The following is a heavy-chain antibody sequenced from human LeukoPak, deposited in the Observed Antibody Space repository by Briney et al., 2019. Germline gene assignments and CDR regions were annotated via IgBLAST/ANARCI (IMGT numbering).Heavy chain of an antibody. V-gene: IGHV3-21*01. CDR2: ISSSSSDI. CDR3: ASALYSSGCNFDY. D-gene: IGHD6-19*01. Sequence: GGSLRLSCAASGFTFSSYSMNWVRQAPGKGLEWVSSISSSSSDIYYANSVKGRFTISRDNAKNSLYLQMNSLRAEDTAVYYCASALYSSGCNFDYWGQGTLVTVSS. CDR1: GFTFSSYS. J-gene: IGHJ4*02.